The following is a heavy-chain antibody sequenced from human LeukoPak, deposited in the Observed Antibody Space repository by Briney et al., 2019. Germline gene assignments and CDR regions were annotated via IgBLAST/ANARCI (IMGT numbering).Heavy chain of an antibody. CDR1: GGSIGNFY. V-gene: IGHV4-4*07. D-gene: IGHD3-10*01. Sequence: PSETLSLTCTVSGGSIGNFYWNWIRQPAGKGLEWIGRIFTTGSTNYNPSLKSRVTMSVDTSKNQLSLRLSSVTAADTAVYYCARDSEGSGSYYNQFDYWGQGTLVTVSS. CDR3: ARDSEGSGSYYNQFDY. CDR2: IFTTGST. J-gene: IGHJ4*02.